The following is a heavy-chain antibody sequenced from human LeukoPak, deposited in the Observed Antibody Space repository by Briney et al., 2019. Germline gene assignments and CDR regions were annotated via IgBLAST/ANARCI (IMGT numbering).Heavy chain of an antibody. CDR1: GFTFSSYW. J-gene: IGHJ5*02. CDR3: ARGCSGGSCKEPKIDP. V-gene: IGHV3-7*01. CDR2: IKQDGSEK. D-gene: IGHD2-15*01. Sequence: GGSLRLSCAASGFTFSSYWMSWVRQAPGKGLERVANIKQDGSEKDYVDSVKGRFTISRDNAKNSLYLQMNSLRAEDTAVYYCARGCSGGSCKEPKIDPWGQGTLVTVSS.